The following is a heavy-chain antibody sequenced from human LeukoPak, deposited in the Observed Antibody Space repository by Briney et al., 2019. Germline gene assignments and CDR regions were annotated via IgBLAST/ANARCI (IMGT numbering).Heavy chain of an antibody. CDR3: ARRAYCGGDCYVDY. J-gene: IGHJ4*02. CDR2: IYPGDSDT. CDR1: GYSFSNYW. D-gene: IGHD2-21*02. Sequence: PGESLKISCKGSGYSFSNYWIGWVRQMPGKGLEWMGIIYPGDSDTRYSPSFEGQVTISADKSISTAYLQWSSLKASDTAMYYCARRAYCGGDCYVDYWGQGTLVTVPS. V-gene: IGHV5-51*01.